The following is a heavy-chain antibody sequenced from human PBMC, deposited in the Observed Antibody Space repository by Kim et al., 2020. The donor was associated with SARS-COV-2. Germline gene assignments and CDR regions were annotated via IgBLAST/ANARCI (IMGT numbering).Heavy chain of an antibody. V-gene: IGHV4-59*13. CDR3: ARERDSSGYYPFDY. J-gene: IGHJ4*02. D-gene: IGHD3-22*01. Sequence: SETLSLTCTVSGGSISSYYWSWIRQPPGKGLEWIGYIYYSGSTNYNPSLKSRVTISVDTSKNQFSLKLSSVTAADTAVYYCARERDSSGYYPFDYWGQGT. CDR1: GGSISSYY. CDR2: IYYSGST.